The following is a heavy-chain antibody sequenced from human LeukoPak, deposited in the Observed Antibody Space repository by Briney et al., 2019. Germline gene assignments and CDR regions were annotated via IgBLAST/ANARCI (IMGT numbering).Heavy chain of an antibody. J-gene: IGHJ4*02. D-gene: IGHD3-10*01. V-gene: IGHV4-59*08. CDR1: GGSISSYC. Sequence: SETLSLTCTVSGGSISSYCCRWIRQPPGKRLEWIGYIYHSGSTNYNSSLKSRVTISVDTSKNQFSLKLSSVTAADTAVYYCARHSGSYAFDYWGQGTLVTVSS. CDR3: ARHSGSYAFDY. CDR2: IYHSGST.